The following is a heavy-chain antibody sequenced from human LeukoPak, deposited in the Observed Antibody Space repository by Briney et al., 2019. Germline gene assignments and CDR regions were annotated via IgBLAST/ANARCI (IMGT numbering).Heavy chain of an antibody. J-gene: IGHJ4*02. CDR2: IYHSGTT. CDR1: GDSNSSSY. V-gene: IGHV4-59*01. Sequence: SETLSLTCIVSGDSNSSSYWTWIRQPPGKGLEWIGYIYHSGTTSYNPSLKSGVTISLNTSKNQYSLRLSSVTAADTAVYFCARDSGYCDTTACTDYFDLWGQGTLVAVST. D-gene: IGHD2/OR15-2a*01. CDR3: ARDSGYCDTTACTDYFDL.